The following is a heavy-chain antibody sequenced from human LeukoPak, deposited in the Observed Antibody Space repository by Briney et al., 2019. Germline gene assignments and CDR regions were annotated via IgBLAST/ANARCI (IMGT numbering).Heavy chain of an antibody. CDR2: ISGSGGST. CDR1: GFTFSSYA. CDR3: AKDYYYDSSGLTDY. D-gene: IGHD3-22*01. J-gene: IGHJ4*02. Sequence: GGSLRLSCAASGFTFSSYAMSWVRQAPGKGLEWVSAISGSGGSTYYADSVKGRFTTSRDNSKNTLCLQMNSLRAEDTAVYYCAKDYYYDSSGLTDYWGQGTLVTVSS. V-gene: IGHV3-23*01.